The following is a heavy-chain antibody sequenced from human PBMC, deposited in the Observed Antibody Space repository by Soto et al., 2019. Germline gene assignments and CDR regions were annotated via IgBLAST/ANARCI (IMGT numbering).Heavy chain of an antibody. CDR3: ARARGIAAAAYYYYGMDV. J-gene: IGHJ6*02. D-gene: IGHD6-13*01. V-gene: IGHV4-59*01. Sequence: PSETLSLTCTVSGGSISSYYWSWIRQPPGKGLEWIGYIYYSGSTNYNPSLKSRVTISVDTSKNQFSLKLSSVTAADTVVYYCARARGIAAAAYYYYGMDVWGQGTTVTVSS. CDR1: GGSISSYY. CDR2: IYYSGST.